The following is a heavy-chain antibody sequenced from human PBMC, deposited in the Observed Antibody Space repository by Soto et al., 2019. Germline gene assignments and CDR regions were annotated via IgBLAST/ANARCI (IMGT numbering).Heavy chain of an antibody. Sequence: PGGSLRLSCAASGFTFSSYWMHWVRQAPGKGLVWVSRINSDGSSASYADSVKGRFTISRDNAKNTLYLQMNSLRAEDTAVYYCAKDPSYSSSSKSSLDYYYYGMDVWGQGTTVTVSS. V-gene: IGHV3-74*01. CDR2: INSDGSSA. CDR3: AKDPSYSSSSKSSLDYYYYGMDV. J-gene: IGHJ6*02. CDR1: GFTFSSYW. D-gene: IGHD6-6*01.